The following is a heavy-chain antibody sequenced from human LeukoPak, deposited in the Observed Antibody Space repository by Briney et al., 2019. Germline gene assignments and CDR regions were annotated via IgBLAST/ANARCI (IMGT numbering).Heavy chain of an antibody. J-gene: IGHJ1*01. D-gene: IGHD6-19*01. V-gene: IGHV3-74*01. CDR3: AREPYSSGYERPLVEFFHH. CDR2: INSDGSST. CDR1: GFTFSTYW. Sequence: GGSLRLSCAASGFTFSTYWMHWVRQAPGKGLMWVSRINSDGSSTNYADSVKGRFTVSRDNAKNTLYLQMNSLRAEDTAVYYCAREPYSSGYERPLVEFFHHWGQGTLVAVSS.